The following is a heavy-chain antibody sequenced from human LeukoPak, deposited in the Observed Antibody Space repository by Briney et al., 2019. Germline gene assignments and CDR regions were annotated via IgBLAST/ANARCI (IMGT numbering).Heavy chain of an antibody. CDR2: INHSGST. Sequence: SETLSLTCAVYGGSFSGYYWSWIRQPPGKGLEWIGEINHSGSTNYNPSLKSRVTISVDTSKNQFSLKLSSVSSAATAVYYCARATVSYDFCSGTRFAPFDIWGQGTMVTVSS. CDR1: GGSFSGYY. D-gene: IGHD3-3*01. CDR3: ARATVSYDFCSGTRFAPFDI. V-gene: IGHV4-34*01. J-gene: IGHJ3*02.